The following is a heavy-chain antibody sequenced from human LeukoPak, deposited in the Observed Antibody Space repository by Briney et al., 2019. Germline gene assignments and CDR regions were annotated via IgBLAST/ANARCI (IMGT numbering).Heavy chain of an antibody. D-gene: IGHD6-13*01. Sequence: GGSLRLSCAASGFTVSSNYMSWVRQAPGKGLERVSVIYSGGSTYYADSVKGRFTISRDNSKNTLYLQMNSLRAEDTAVYYCARSYSSSWYWNAFDIWGQGTMVTVSS. CDR2: IYSGGST. V-gene: IGHV3-53*01. J-gene: IGHJ3*02. CDR1: GFTVSSNY. CDR3: ARSYSSSWYWNAFDI.